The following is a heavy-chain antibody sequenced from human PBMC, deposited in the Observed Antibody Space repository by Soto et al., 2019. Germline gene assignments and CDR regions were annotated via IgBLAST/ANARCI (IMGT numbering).Heavy chain of an antibody. Sequence: SVKVSCKASGGTFSNYAISWVRQAPGQGLEWMGGIILPFGTPNYAQKFQGRVTITADESMTTAYMELSGLRSEDTAVYYCARGPDYAGEFDYWSRGTLVTVSS. CDR2: IILPFGTP. CDR1: GGTFSNYA. J-gene: IGHJ4*02. CDR3: ARGPDYAGEFDY. V-gene: IGHV1-69*13. D-gene: IGHD4-17*01.